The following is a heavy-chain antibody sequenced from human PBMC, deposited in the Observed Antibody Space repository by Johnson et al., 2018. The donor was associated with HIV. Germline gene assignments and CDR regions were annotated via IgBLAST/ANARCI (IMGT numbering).Heavy chain of an antibody. D-gene: IGHD4-17*01. V-gene: IGHV3-13*01. CDR1: GFTFSSYA. CDR2: IGSAGET. CDR3: ARWGSTTGTGSAFDI. Sequence: VQLVESGGGVVQPGRSLRLSCVASGFTFSSYAMHWVRQVTGKGLEWVSAIGSAGETYYPGSVKGRFTISRENAKNSLYLQMNSLRAGDTAVYYCARWGSTTGTGSAFDIWGQGTVVTVSS. J-gene: IGHJ3*02.